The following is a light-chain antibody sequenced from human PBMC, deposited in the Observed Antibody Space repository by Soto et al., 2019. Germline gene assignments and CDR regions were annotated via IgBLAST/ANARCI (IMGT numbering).Light chain of an antibody. Sequence: QSVLTQPASVSGSPGQSITISCTGTSSDVGSYNLVSWYQQQPGKAPKLMIYEGSKRPSGVSNRFSGSKSGNTASLTISGLQAEDEADDYCCSYAGSSTWVFGGGTKLTVL. J-gene: IGLJ3*02. CDR1: SSDVGSYNL. CDR3: CSYAGSSTWV. V-gene: IGLV2-23*01. CDR2: EGS.